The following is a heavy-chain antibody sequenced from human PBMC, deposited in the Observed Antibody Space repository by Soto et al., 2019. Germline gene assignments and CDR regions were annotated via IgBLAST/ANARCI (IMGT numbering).Heavy chain of an antibody. CDR1: GGSIISGDYY. Sequence: QVQLQESGPGLVKPSQNLSLTCTVSGGSIISGDYYWSWIRQPPGKGLEWIGYIYYSGSTYYNPSLKSRVTISADTSKNQFSLKVSSVTAADTAVYYCDRASGNEGNPLFDYWGQGTLVTVSS. CDR3: DRASGNEGNPLFDY. V-gene: IGHV4-30-4*01. D-gene: IGHD6-25*01. CDR2: IYYSGST. J-gene: IGHJ4*02.